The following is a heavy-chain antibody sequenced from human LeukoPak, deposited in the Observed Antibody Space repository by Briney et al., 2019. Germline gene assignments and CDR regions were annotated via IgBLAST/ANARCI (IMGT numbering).Heavy chain of an antibody. CDR1: GGSISNYY. Sequence: SETLSLTCAVSGGSISNYYWSWIRQPPGKGLEWIGYIYYSGTTNYNPSLKSRVTISVDTSKNQFSLKLNSVTAADTAVYYCARGVYIAAAQYGYWGQGTLVTVSS. D-gene: IGHD6-13*01. CDR2: IYYSGTT. J-gene: IGHJ4*02. V-gene: IGHV4-59*01. CDR3: ARGVYIAAAQYGY.